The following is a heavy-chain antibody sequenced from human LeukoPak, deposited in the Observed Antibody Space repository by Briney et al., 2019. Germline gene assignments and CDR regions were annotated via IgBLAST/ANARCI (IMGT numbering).Heavy chain of an antibody. J-gene: IGHJ4*02. CDR2: ISGSGGST. V-gene: IGHV3-23*01. Sequence: GGSLRLSCAASGFTFSSYAMSWVRQAPGKGLEWVSAISGSGGSTYYADSVKGRFTISRDNSKNTLYLQMNSLRAEDTAVYYCAKDLEYYYDSSGYCCFDYWGQGTLVTVSS. D-gene: IGHD3-22*01. CDR1: GFTFSSYA. CDR3: AKDLEYYYDSSGYCCFDY.